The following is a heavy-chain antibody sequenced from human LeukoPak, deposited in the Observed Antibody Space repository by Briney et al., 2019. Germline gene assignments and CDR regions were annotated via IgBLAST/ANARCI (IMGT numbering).Heavy chain of an antibody. V-gene: IGHV3-48*03. CDR1: GFTFSSYE. CDR2: ISYSGSPI. J-gene: IGHJ4*02. Sequence: PGGSLRLSCAVSGFTFSSYEMNWVRQAPGKGMEWVSYISYSGSPIYYADSVKGRFTISRDNAKNSLYLQMNSLRAEDTAVYYCATVGRAARPGYWGQGTLVTVSS. D-gene: IGHD6-6*01. CDR3: ATVGRAARPGY.